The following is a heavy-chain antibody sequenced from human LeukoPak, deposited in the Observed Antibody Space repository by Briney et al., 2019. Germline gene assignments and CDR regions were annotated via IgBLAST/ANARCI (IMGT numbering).Heavy chain of an antibody. CDR2: IKPDGREK. V-gene: IGHV3-7*01. J-gene: IGHJ2*01. CDR3: ASGQGWHFDL. CDR1: GFTFSSYA. Sequence: GRSLRLSCAASGFTFSSYAMHWVRQAPGKGLECVANIKPDGREKNYVDSVKGRFTVSRDNSRNSLFLQMNNLRAEDTAVYYCASGQGWHFDLWGRGTLVTVSS.